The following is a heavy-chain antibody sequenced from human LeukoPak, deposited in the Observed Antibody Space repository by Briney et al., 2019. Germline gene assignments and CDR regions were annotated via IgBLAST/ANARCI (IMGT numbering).Heavy chain of an antibody. D-gene: IGHD5-18*01. J-gene: IGHJ4*02. V-gene: IGHV3-21*01. CDR2: ISSSRRYI. Sequence: GGSLRLSCTASGFTFSSDSINWVRQAPGKGLEWISFISSSRRYIYYADSVKGRFTVSRDNAKNSSYLQINSLRADDTALYYCARGMTASAFDYWGQGTPVTVSS. CDR3: ARGMTASAFDY. CDR1: GFTFSSDS.